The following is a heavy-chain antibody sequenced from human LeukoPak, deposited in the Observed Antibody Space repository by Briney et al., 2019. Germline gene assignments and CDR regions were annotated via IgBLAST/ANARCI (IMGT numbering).Heavy chain of an antibody. J-gene: IGHJ3*02. CDR2: IYTSGTT. Sequence: SEPLSLTCSVCGGSISSYYWSWIRQPPGKGLEGIGYIYTSGTTNYTPTLKSRVTISVDTSKNQFSLQLSPLTAADTAVYYCARQIGYSDAFDIWGQGTMVTVSS. CDR3: ARQIGYSDAFDI. CDR1: GGSISSYY. D-gene: IGHD3-22*01. V-gene: IGHV4-4*09.